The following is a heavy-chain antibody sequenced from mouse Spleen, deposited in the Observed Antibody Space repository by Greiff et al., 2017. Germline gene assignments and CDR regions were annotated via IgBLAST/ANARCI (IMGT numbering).Heavy chain of an antibody. CDR1: GYTFTDYY. Sequence: QVQLQQSGAELVRPGASVKLSCKASGYTFTDYYINWVKQRPGQGLEWIARIYPGSGNTYYNEKFKGKATLTAEKSSSTAYMQLSSLTSEDSAVYFCARDGGNYNYAMDYWGQGTSVTVSS. J-gene: IGHJ4*01. CDR3: ARDGGNYNYAMDY. CDR2: IYPGSGNT. V-gene: IGHV1-76*01. D-gene: IGHD2-1*01.